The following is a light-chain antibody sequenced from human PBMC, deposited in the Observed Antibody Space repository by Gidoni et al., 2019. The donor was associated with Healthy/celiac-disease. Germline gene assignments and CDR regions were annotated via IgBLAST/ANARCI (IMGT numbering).Light chain of an antibody. V-gene: IGKV3-20*01. CDR1: QSVSSSY. CDR3: QQHGT. CDR2: GAS. Sequence: EIVLTQSPGTLSLSPGARATLPCRASQSVSSSYLAWYQQKPGQAPRLLIYGASSRATGIPDRFSGSGSGTDFTLTISRLEPEDFAVYYCQQHGTFGQGTKVEIK. J-gene: IGKJ1*01.